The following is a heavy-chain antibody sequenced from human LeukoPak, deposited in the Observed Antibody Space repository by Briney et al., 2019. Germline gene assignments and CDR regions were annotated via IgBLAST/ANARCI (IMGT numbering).Heavy chain of an antibody. V-gene: IGHV4-31*03. Sequence: SETLSLTCTVSGGSISSGGYYWRWIRQHPGKGLEWIGYIYYIGSTYYNPSLKSRVTISVDTSKNQFSLKLSSVTAADTAVYYCARAYDSSGYSLDYWGQGTLVTVSS. CDR1: GGSISSGGYY. D-gene: IGHD3-22*01. CDR2: IYYIGST. J-gene: IGHJ4*02. CDR3: ARAYDSSGYSLDY.